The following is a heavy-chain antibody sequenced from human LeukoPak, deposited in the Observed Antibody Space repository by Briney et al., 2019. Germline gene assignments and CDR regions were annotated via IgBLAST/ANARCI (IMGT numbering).Heavy chain of an antibody. J-gene: IGHJ6*03. Sequence: GGSLILSCAASGFTFSSYAMSWVRQAPGKGLEWVSAISGSGGSTYYADSVKGRFTISRDNSKNTLYLQMNSLRAEDTAVYYCAKSGYCSGGSCYYYYYMDVWGKGTTVTVSS. CDR3: AKSGYCSGGSCYYYYYMDV. CDR1: GFTFSSYA. D-gene: IGHD2-15*01. V-gene: IGHV3-23*01. CDR2: ISGSGGST.